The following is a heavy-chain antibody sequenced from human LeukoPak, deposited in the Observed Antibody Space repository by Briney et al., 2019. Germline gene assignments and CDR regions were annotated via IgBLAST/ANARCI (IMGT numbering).Heavy chain of an antibody. CDR1: GFTFSSYA. CDR2: ISGSGGST. Sequence: GGSLRLSCAASGFTFSSYAMSWVRQAPGKGLEWVSAISGSGGSTYYADSVKGRFTISRDNSKNTLYLQMNSLRAEDTAVYYCARDQGLAPYSSDWGQGTLVTVSS. D-gene: IGHD2-15*01. J-gene: IGHJ4*02. CDR3: ARDQGLAPYSSD. V-gene: IGHV3-23*01.